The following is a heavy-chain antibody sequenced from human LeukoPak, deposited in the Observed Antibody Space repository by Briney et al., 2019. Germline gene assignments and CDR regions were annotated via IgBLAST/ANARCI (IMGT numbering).Heavy chain of an antibody. V-gene: IGHV4-34*01. CDR1: GGSFSGYY. J-gene: IGHJ4*02. Sequence: SETLSLTCAVYGGSFSGYYWSWIRQPPGKGLEWIGEINHSGSTNYSPSLKSRVTISVDTSKNQFSLKLSSVAAADTAVYYCARGPHYYDSSGSNFDYWGQGTLVTVSS. D-gene: IGHD3-22*01. CDR2: INHSGST. CDR3: ARGPHYYDSSGSNFDY.